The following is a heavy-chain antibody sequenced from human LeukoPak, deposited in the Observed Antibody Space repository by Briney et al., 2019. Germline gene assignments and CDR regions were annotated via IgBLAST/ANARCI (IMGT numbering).Heavy chain of an antibody. J-gene: IGHJ6*02. CDR3: AREDSYHFGMDV. V-gene: IGHV3-69-1*01. CDR1: GFTFTDHP. Sequence: PGGSLRLSCVASGFTFTDHPMNWVRQAPGKGLEWISYIGGDGIAFYADSVKGRFTASKDDARKSMYLQMNSLRVEDTAVYYCAREDSYHFGMDVWGQGTTVTVSS. CDR2: IGGDGIA.